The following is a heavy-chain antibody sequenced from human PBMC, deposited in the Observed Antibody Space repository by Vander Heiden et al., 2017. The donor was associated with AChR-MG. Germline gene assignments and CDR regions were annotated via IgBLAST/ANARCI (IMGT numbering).Heavy chain of an antibody. D-gene: IGHD6-19*01. V-gene: IGHV3-21*02. J-gene: IGHJ6*02. Sequence: EVQLVESGGGLVKPGGSLRLSCAASGFTFRSYTINWVRQAPGKGLEWVSSISTTSAYIFYADSVKGRFTISRDNARNSLFLRMNSLRADDTAVYYCAREVPKERAVAGPIDVWGQGTTVTVSS. CDR2: ISTTSAYI. CDR1: GFTFRSYT. CDR3: AREVPKERAVAGPIDV.